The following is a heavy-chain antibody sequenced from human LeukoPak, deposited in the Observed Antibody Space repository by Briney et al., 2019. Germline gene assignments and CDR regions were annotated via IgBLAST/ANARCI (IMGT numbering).Heavy chain of an antibody. Sequence: GGSLRLSCAASGLSFGTYAMHWVRQTPAKGLEWVAVISHDGRHKFYSDSVKGRFTISRDNSKTMVSLQMNSLRLGDTAIYYCVSGAGGGYSYGYFDYWGQGTLVTVSS. D-gene: IGHD5-18*01. V-gene: IGHV3-30*04. CDR3: VSGAGGGYSYGYFDY. CDR2: ISHDGRHK. CDR1: GLSFGTYA. J-gene: IGHJ4*02.